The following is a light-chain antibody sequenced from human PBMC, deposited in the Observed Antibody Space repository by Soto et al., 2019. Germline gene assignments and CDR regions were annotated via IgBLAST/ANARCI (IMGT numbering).Light chain of an antibody. CDR3: QHYTSYLST. V-gene: IGKV1-5*03. J-gene: IGKJ1*01. CDR1: QSIRSW. CDR2: KAS. Sequence: DIQMTQSPSTLSASVGDRVTITCRASQSIRSWLAWYQQKPGKAPKLLIYKASTIESGVPSRFSGSGSGTEFTLTISRLQPDDFATYYCQHYTSYLSTFGQGTKVELK.